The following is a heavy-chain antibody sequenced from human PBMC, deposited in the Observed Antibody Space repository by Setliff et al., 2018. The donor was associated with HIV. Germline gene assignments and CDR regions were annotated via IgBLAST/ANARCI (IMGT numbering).Heavy chain of an antibody. J-gene: IGHJ6*03. D-gene: IGHD6-25*01. CDR3: VKRDRGYNYYYYSYMDV. V-gene: IGHV1-69*13. CDR2: IIPIFGTA. CDR1: GGTFSSYA. Sequence: SVKVSCKASGGTFSSYAISWVRQAPGQGLEWMGGIIPIFGTANYAQKFQGRVTITADESTSTAYMELSSLRYEDTAVYYCVKRDRGYNYYYYSYMDVWGKGTTVTVSS.